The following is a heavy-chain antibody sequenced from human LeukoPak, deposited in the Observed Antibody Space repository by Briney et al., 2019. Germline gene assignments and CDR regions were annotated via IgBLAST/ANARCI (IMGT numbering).Heavy chain of an antibody. CDR3: AKSRPPYNWNDGAFFDY. CDR2: ISSSGSTI. J-gene: IGHJ4*02. CDR1: GFTFSSYE. D-gene: IGHD1-20*01. V-gene: IGHV3-48*03. Sequence: GGSLRLSCAASGFTFSSYEMNWVRQAPGKGLEWVSYISSSGSTIYYADSVKGRFTISRDNSEKTLYPQLNVLRAEDTAVYYCAKSRPPYNWNDGAFFDYWGQGTLVTVSS.